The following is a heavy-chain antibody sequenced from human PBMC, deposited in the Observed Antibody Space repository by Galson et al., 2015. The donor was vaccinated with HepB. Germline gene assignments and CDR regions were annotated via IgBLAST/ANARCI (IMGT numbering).Heavy chain of an antibody. D-gene: IGHD4-17*01. J-gene: IGHJ5*02. V-gene: IGHV4-30-4*01. CDR2: IYYSGST. CDR3: ARAVNTVTTQNWFDP. CDR1: GGSISSGDYY. Sequence: TLSLTCTVSGGSISSGDYYWSWIRQPPGKGLEWIGYIYYSGSTYYNPSLKSRVTISVDTSKNQFSLKLSSVTAADTAVYYCARAVNTVTTQNWFDPWGQGTLVTVSS.